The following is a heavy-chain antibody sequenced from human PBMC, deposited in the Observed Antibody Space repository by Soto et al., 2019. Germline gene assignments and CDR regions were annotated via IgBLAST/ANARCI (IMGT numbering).Heavy chain of an antibody. CDR3: AKGDGRIVPRHFDY. J-gene: IGHJ4*02. CDR2: IKQDGSEK. V-gene: IGHV3-7*03. Sequence: GGSLRLSCAASGFTFSSYWMSWVRQAPGKGLEWVANIKQDGSEKYYVDSVKGRFTISRDNAKNTLYLQMNDLRAEDTAVYFCAKGDGRIVPRHFDYWGQGTLVTVSS. D-gene: IGHD6-6*01. CDR1: GFTFSSYW.